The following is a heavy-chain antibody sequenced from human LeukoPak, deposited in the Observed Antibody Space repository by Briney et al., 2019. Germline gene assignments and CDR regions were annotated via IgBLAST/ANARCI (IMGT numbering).Heavy chain of an antibody. CDR2: ISGSGGST. CDR1: GFTFSSYA. V-gene: IGHV3-23*01. Sequence: TGGSLRLSCAASGFTFSSYAMSWVRQAPGKGLEWVSAISGSGGSTYYADSVKGRFTISRDNSKNTLYLQMNSLRAEDTAVYYCAKEKLGYCSGGSCRGAFDIWGQGTMVTVSS. CDR3: AKEKLGYCSGGSCRGAFDI. J-gene: IGHJ3*02. D-gene: IGHD2-15*01.